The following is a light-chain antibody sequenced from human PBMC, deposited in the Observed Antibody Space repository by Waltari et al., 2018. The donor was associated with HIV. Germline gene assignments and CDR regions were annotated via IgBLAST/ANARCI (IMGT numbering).Light chain of an antibody. Sequence: QSVLTQPPSVSAAPGQKVTISCSGSSSNIGNNYVSWSQQLPGTAPKLLIYENNKRPSGIPDRFPGSKSGTSATLGITGLQTGDEADYYCGTWDSSLSAVVFGGGTKLTVL. V-gene: IGLV1-51*02. CDR3: GTWDSSLSAVV. CDR1: SSNIGNNY. J-gene: IGLJ2*01. CDR2: ENN.